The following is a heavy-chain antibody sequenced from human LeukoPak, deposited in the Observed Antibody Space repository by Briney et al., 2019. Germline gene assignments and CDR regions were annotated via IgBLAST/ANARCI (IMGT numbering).Heavy chain of an antibody. J-gene: IGHJ3*02. CDR3: ARDALHSGDAFDI. CDR1: GFTFSSYW. CDR2: IKQDGSEK. Sequence: PGGSLRLSCAASGFTFSSYWMSWVRQAPGKGLEWVANIKQDGSEKYYVDSVKGRFTISRDNAKNSLYLQMNSLRAEDTAVYYCARDALHSGDAFDIWGQGTMVTVSS. V-gene: IGHV3-7*03. D-gene: IGHD1-26*01.